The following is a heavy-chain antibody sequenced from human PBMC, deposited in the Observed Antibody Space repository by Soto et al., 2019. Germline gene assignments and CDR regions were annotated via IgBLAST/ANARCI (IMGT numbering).Heavy chain of an antibody. CDR2: ISYDGSNK. CDR1: GFTSSSYG. J-gene: IGHJ6*02. CDR3: AKDLLGISWLYYYYGMDV. Sequence: GGSLRLSCAASGFTSSSYGMHWVRQAPGKGLEWVAVISYDGSNKYYADSVKGRFTISRDNSKNTLYLQMNSLRAEDTAVYYCAKDLLGISWLYYYYGMDVWGQGTTVTVSS. V-gene: IGHV3-30*18. D-gene: IGHD6-13*01.